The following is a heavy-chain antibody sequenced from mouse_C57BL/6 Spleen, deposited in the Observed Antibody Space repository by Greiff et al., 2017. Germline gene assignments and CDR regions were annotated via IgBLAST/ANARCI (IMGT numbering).Heavy chain of an antibody. CDR3: ARLYYDYDDAWFAY. V-gene: IGHV1-80*01. CDR2: IYPGDGDT. D-gene: IGHD2-4*01. J-gene: IGHJ3*01. Sequence: QVQLQQSGAELVKPGASVKISCKASGYAFSSYWMNWVKQRPGKGLEWIGQIYPGDGDTNYNGKFKGKATLTADKSSSTAYMQLSRLTSEDSAVYFCARLYYDYDDAWFAYWGQGTLVTVSA. CDR1: GYAFSSYW.